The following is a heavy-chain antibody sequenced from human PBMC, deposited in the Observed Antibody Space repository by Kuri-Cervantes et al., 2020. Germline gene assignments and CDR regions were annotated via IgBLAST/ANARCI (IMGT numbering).Heavy chain of an antibody. CDR3: AKSPSFRGWPYHLDY. J-gene: IGHJ4*02. V-gene: IGHV3-30*18. D-gene: IGHD6-19*01. CDR2: ISDDGSNK. CDR1: GFTFSSYD. Sequence: GGSLRLSCAASGFTFSSYDMHWVRQAPGKGLEWVAVISDDGSNKYYADSVQGRFTISRDNSKNTLYLQMNSLRAEDTAVYYCAKSPSFRGWPYHLDYWGQGTLVTVSS.